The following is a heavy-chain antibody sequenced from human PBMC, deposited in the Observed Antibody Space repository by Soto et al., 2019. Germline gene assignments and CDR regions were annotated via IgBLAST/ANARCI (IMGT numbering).Heavy chain of an antibody. V-gene: IGHV3-72*01. CDR2: IRRKANSYTT. Sequence: GGSLRLSCAASGFNFIDHYMDWARQAPGKGLEWVGRIRRKANSYTTVYAASVKGRFIISRHDSMNSVYLQMNSLKTEDTAVYYCGRDQSGSGYYVDWIDPWGQGT. CDR3: GRDQSGSGYYVDWIDP. J-gene: IGHJ5*02. CDR1: GFNFIDHY. D-gene: IGHD5-12*01.